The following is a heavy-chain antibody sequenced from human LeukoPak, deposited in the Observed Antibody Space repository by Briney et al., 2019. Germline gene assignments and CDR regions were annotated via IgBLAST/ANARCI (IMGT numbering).Heavy chain of an antibody. Sequence: SQTLSLTCTVSGGSISSGSYYWSWIRQPPGKGLEWIGYIYYSGSTNYNPSLKSRVTISVDTSKNQFSLKLSSVTAADTAVYYCARQTGSGLFILPGGQGTLVTVSS. D-gene: IGHD3/OR15-3a*01. J-gene: IGHJ4*02. CDR1: GGSISSGSYY. CDR2: IYYSGST. V-gene: IGHV4-61*01. CDR3: ARQTGSGLFILP.